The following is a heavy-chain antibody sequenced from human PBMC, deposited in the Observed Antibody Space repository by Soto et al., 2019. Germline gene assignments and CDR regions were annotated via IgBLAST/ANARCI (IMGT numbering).Heavy chain of an antibody. CDR1: GGSISSSSSS. CDR3: ARTYVTDVVVVPASKDYMDV. J-gene: IGHJ6*03. D-gene: IGHD2-2*01. V-gene: IGHV4-39*01. Sequence: SETLSLTCTVSGGSISSSSSSWGWIRQPPGKGLEWLGIISYSGSTYYSPSLKSRVTKSVDASKNLFSLKLSSVTAADTAVYYCARTYVTDVVVVPASKDYMDVWGKGTTVTVSS. CDR2: ISYSGST.